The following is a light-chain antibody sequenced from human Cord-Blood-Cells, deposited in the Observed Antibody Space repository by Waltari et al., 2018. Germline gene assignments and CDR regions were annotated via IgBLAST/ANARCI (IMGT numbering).Light chain of an antibody. CDR3: QQYNSYSLT. CDR1: QSISSW. Sequence: DIQMTQSPSTLSASVGDRVTITCRASQSISSWLGWYQQKPGKAPKLLIYYASSLESGVPSRFSGSGSGTEFTLTISSLQPDDFATYYCQQYNSYSLTFGGGTKVEIK. V-gene: IGKV1-5*01. CDR2: YAS. J-gene: IGKJ4*01.